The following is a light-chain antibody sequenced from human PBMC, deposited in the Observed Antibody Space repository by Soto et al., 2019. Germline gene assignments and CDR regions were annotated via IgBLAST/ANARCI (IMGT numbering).Light chain of an antibody. J-gene: IGLJ2*01. Sequence: QLVLTQPPSVSGAPGQRVTISCTGSSSNIGAGYDVHWYQQLPGTAPKLLIFGNRDRPSGVPDRFSGSKSGTSASLAITGLQAEDEAEYYCQSYDSSLSAHVVFGGGTKLTVL. CDR3: QSYDSSLSAHVV. V-gene: IGLV1-40*01. CDR2: GNR. CDR1: SSNIGAGYD.